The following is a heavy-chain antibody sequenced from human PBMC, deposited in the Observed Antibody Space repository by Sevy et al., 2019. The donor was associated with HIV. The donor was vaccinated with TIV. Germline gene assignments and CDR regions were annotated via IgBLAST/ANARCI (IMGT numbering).Heavy chain of an antibody. CDR3: ARDQAMVRGVIVWAYYYGMYV. V-gene: IGHV3-48*03. CDR1: GFTFSSYE. D-gene: IGHD3-10*01. CDR2: ISSSGSTI. Sequence: GGSLRLSCAASGFTFSSYEMNWVRQAPGKGLEWVSYISSSGSTIYYADSVKGRFTISRDNAKNSLYLQMNSLRAEDTAVYYCARDQAMVRGVIVWAYYYGMYVWGQGTTVTVSS. J-gene: IGHJ6*02.